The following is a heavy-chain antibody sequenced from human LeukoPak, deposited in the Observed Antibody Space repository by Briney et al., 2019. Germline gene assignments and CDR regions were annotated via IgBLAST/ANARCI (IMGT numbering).Heavy chain of an antibody. CDR3: ARGRTRRPVAIAAAGTIVDP. Sequence: QAGGSLRLSCAASGFTFSSYAMSWVRQAPGKGLEWVSAISGSGGSTYYADSVKGRFTISRDNSKNTLYLQMNSLRAEDTAVYYCARGRTRRPVAIAAAGTIVDPWGQGTLVPVSS. V-gene: IGHV3-23*01. CDR2: ISGSGGST. D-gene: IGHD6-13*01. CDR1: GFTFSSYA. J-gene: IGHJ5*02.